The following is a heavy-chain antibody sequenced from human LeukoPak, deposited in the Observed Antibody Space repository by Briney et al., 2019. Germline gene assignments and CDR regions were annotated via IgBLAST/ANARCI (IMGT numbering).Heavy chain of an antibody. J-gene: IGHJ4*02. Sequence: TGGSLRLSCAASGFTFSSYGMHWVRQAPGKGLEWVAVISYDGNNKYYADSVKGRFTISRDNSKNTLYLQMNSLRAEDTAVYYCAEASEFGTSSPYHYFDYWGQGTLVTVSS. V-gene: IGHV3-30*18. CDR1: GFTFSSYG. CDR2: ISYDGNNK. CDR3: AEASEFGTSSPYHYFDY. D-gene: IGHD2-2*01.